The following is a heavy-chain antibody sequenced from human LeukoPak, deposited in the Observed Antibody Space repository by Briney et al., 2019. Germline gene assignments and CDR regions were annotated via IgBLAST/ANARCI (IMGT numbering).Heavy chain of an antibody. CDR2: FDPEDGET. CDR3: ATDPITMVRGVIITLGY. CDR1: GYTLTELS. D-gene: IGHD3-10*01. J-gene: IGHJ4*02. Sequence: ASVKVSRKVSGYTLTELSMHWVRQAPGKGLEWMGGFDPEDGETIYAQKFQGRVTMTEDTSTDTAYMELSSLRSEDTAVYYCATDPITMVRGVIITLGYWGQGTLVTVSS. V-gene: IGHV1-24*01.